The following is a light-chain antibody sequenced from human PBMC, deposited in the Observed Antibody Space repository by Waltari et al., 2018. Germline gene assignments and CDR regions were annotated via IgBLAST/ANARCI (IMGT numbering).Light chain of an antibody. CDR2: DAS. CDR1: QNVNSF. CDR3: HQRGNLPET. V-gene: IGKV3-11*01. J-gene: IGKJ2*01. Sequence: EIVLTQSPGTLSLSPGDRATLSCRASQNVNSFLAWYQQKRGQAPRLLIYDASKRATGIPDRISGSGSGTDFTLTISSLEPEDFAIYYCHQRGNLPETFGRGTRVEMK.